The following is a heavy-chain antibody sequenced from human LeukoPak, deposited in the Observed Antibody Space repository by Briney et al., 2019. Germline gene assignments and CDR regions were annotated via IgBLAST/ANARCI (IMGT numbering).Heavy chain of an antibody. J-gene: IGHJ4*02. CDR1: GYTHTELS. V-gene: IGHV1-24*01. CDR2: FDTEDGET. Sequence: ASVKVSCKVSGYTHTELSMDWVRQAPGKGLEWMGGFDTEDGETIYAQKFQGRVTMTEDTSTDTAYMGLSSLRSEDTAVYYCATEAKFSYVYWGQGTLVTVSS. CDR3: ATEAKFSYVY. D-gene: IGHD3-16*01.